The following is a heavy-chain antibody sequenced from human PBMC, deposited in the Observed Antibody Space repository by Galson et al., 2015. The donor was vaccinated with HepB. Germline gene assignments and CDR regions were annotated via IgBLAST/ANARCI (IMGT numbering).Heavy chain of an antibody. J-gene: IGHJ6*04. V-gene: IGHV3-30*18. CDR2: ISFDGSHK. CDR3: AKDGAVCSNGVCGMDV. CDR1: GFTFRNYG. Sequence: SLRLSCAASGFTFRNYGMHWVRQAPGKGLEWVAVISFDGSHKYYADSVKGRFSISRDNSKNTLYLQMNSLRAEDTAVYYCAKDGAVCSNGVCGMDVWGKGTTITVSS. D-gene: IGHD2-8*01.